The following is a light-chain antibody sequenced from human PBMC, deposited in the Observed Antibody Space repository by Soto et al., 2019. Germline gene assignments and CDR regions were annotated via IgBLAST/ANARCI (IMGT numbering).Light chain of an antibody. CDR2: DAS. Sequence: DIQMTQSPSTLSASVGDRVTITCRASQSISSWLAWYQQKPGKAPKLLIYDASSLESGVPSRFSGSGSGTEFTPTTSSLQPDDFATYYGQQYNSYVTFGPGTKVDIK. CDR3: QQYNSYVT. V-gene: IGKV1-5*01. CDR1: QSISSW. J-gene: IGKJ3*01.